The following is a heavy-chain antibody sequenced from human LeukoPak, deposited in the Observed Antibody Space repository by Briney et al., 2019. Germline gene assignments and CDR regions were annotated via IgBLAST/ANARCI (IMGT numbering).Heavy chain of an antibody. D-gene: IGHD2-15*01. CDR1: GLIFSNYW. CDR2: INQDASEK. CDR3: AKEGWGYCSGGSCYPTQYYFDY. Sequence: PGGSLRLSCAASGLIFSNYWMGWVRQAPGKGLEWVASINQDASEKYYADSVKGRFTISRDNSKNTLYLQMNSLRAEDTAVYYCAKEGWGYCSGGSCYPTQYYFDYWGQGTLVAVSS. J-gene: IGHJ4*02. V-gene: IGHV3-7*01.